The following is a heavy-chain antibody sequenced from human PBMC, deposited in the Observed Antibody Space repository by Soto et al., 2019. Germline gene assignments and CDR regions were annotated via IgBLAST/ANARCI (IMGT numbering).Heavy chain of an antibody. CDR1: GGSISSYY. Sequence: SETLSLTCTVSGGSISSYYWSWIRQPPGKGLEWIGYIYYSGSTNYNPSLKSRVTISVDTSKNQFSLKLSSVTAADTAVYYCARGGIPYYDFWSGPKYYYYYYIDVWGKGTSVTVSS. J-gene: IGHJ6*03. D-gene: IGHD3-3*01. CDR3: ARGGIPYYDFWSGPKYYYYYYIDV. CDR2: IYYSGST. V-gene: IGHV4-59*01.